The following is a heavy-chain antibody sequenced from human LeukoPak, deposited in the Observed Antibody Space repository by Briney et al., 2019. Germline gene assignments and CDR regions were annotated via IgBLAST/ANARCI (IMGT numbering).Heavy chain of an antibody. Sequence: GGSLRLSCAASGSTFSRYWMSWVRQAPGKGLEWVANIKQDGSEKYYADSAKGRFTISRDNAKNSLYVQVSSLRAEDTAVYYCARGGSRLLTSYIFDYWGQGTLVTVSS. CDR2: IKQDGSEK. D-gene: IGHD3-16*01. CDR1: GSTFSRYW. V-gene: IGHV3-7*01. CDR3: ARGGSRLLTSYIFDY. J-gene: IGHJ4*02.